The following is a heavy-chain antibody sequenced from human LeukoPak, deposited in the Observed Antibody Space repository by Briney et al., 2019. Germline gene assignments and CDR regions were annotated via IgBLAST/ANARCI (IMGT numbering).Heavy chain of an antibody. Sequence: GGSLRLSCAASGFTFSSYWMSWVRQASGKGLEWVANIKQDGSEKYYVDSVKGRFTISRDNAKNSLYLQMNSLRAEDTAVYYCARDGSYYGDYDGPNDAFDIWGQGTMVTVSS. D-gene: IGHD4-17*01. CDR3: ARDGSYYGDYDGPNDAFDI. CDR2: IKQDGSEK. CDR1: GFTFSSYW. V-gene: IGHV3-7*01. J-gene: IGHJ3*02.